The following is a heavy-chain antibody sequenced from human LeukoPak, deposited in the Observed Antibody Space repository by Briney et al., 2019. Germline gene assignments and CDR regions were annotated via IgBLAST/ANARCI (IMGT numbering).Heavy chain of an antibody. V-gene: IGHV3-30*03. J-gene: IGHJ6*02. Sequence: PGGSLRLSCAASGFTFSSYGMHWVRQAPGKGPEWVAVISYDGSNKYYADSVKGRFTISRDNSKNTPHLQMNSLRAEDTAVYYCARDLSPNCSGGSCYEDRYYYYGMDVWGQGTTVTVSS. CDR3: ARDLSPNCSGGSCYEDRYYYYGMDV. CDR1: GFTFSSYG. D-gene: IGHD2-15*01. CDR2: ISYDGSNK.